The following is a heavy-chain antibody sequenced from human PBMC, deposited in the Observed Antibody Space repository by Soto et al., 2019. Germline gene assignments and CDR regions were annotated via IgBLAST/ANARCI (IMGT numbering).Heavy chain of an antibody. D-gene: IGHD6-19*01. CDR1: GFNFFSDS. CDR2: ISSSSSYI. V-gene: IGHV3-21*01. Sequence: GESIGLSSASSGFNFFSDSMNSFRQNPGKGLEWVSSISSSSSYIYYADSVKGRFTISRDNAKNSLYLQMNSLRAEDTAVYYCARDRSSGWYGMLGYYYGMDVWGQGSTVRVSS. J-gene: IGHJ6*02. CDR3: ARDRSSGWYGMLGYYYGMDV.